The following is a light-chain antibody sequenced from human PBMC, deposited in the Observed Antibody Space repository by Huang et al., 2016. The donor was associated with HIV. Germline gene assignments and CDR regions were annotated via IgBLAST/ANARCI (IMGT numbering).Light chain of an antibody. V-gene: IGKV1-33*01. CDR3: QQYDNLPYT. CDR1: QDISNY. J-gene: IGKJ2*01. CDR2: DAS. Sequence: DIQMTQSPSSLSASVGDRVTITCQASQDISNYLNWYQQKPGKAPKFLIYDASNLETGVPSRFIGSGSGTDFTFTISSLQPEDIATYFCQQYDNLPYTFGQGTKLEIK.